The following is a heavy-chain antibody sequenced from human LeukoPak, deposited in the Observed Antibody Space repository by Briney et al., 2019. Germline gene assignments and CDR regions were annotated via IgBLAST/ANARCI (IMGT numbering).Heavy chain of an antibody. CDR1: GFTFSSYS. CDR2: ISTSSSYI. J-gene: IGHJ4*02. D-gene: IGHD3-10*01. Sequence: GGSLRLSCAASGFTFSSYSMNWVRQAPGKGLEWVSSISTSSSYIYYADSVKGRFTISRDNSKNTLYLEVISLTAEDTAVYYCAKDDAWLRFGEWSQGTLVTVSS. V-gene: IGHV3-21*04. CDR3: AKDDAWLRFGE.